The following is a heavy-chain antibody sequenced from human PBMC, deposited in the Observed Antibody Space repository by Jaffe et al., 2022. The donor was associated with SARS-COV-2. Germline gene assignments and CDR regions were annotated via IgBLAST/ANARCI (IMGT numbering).Heavy chain of an antibody. D-gene: IGHD6-19*01. CDR3: ARGEEQWLVNGENAFDI. CDR2: INPSGGST. J-gene: IGHJ3*02. CDR1: GYTFTSYY. Sequence: QVQLVQSGAEVKKPGASVKVSCKASGYTFTSYYMHWVRQAPGQGLEWMGIINPSGGSTSYAQKFQGRVTMTRDTSTSTVYMELSSLRSEDTAVYYCARGEEQWLVNGENAFDIWGQGTMVTVSS. V-gene: IGHV1-46*01.